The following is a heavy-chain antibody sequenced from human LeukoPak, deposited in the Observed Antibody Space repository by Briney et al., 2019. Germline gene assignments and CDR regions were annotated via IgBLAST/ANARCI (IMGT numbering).Heavy chain of an antibody. Sequence: PSETLSLTCAVYGGSFSGYYWSWIRQPPGKGLEWIGEINHSGSTNYNPSLKSRVTISVDTSKNQISLKLNSVTAADTAVYYCARDRYWFDYWGQGTLVTVSS. V-gene: IGHV4-34*01. J-gene: IGHJ4*02. CDR2: INHSGST. CDR1: GGSFSGYY. CDR3: ARDRYWFDY. D-gene: IGHD3-16*02.